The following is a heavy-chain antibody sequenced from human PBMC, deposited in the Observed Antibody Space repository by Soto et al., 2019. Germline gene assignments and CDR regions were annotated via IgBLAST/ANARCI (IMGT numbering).Heavy chain of an antibody. Sequence: EVQLVESGGGLVQPGGSLRLSCAASGFTFSNYWMTWVRQAPGKGLEWVANIKQDGSEKYYVDSVKGRFTISRDNAKNSLYLQMNSLRAEDTAVYYCATGHSSGWHYFDYWGQGTLVTVSS. V-gene: IGHV3-7*03. J-gene: IGHJ4*02. CDR2: IKQDGSEK. D-gene: IGHD6-25*01. CDR3: ATGHSSGWHYFDY. CDR1: GFTFSNYW.